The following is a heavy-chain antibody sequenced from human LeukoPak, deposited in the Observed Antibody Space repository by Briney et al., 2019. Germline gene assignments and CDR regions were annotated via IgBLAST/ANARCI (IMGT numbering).Heavy chain of an antibody. CDR1: GYSISSGYY. J-gene: IGHJ4*02. CDR3: ARGQKYIYGYTVTELGSRYFDY. D-gene: IGHD5-18*01. Sequence: PSETLSLTCTVSGYSISSGYYWDWIRQPPGKGLEWIGYIFYSGRTSYNPSLKSRVTISVDTSKNHFSLTLSSATAADTAVYYCARGQKYIYGYTVTELGSRYFDYWGQGTLVTVSS. V-gene: IGHV4-61*03. CDR2: IFYSGRT.